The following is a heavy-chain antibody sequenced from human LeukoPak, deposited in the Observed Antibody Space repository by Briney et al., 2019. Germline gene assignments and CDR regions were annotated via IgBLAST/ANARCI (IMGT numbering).Heavy chain of an antibody. D-gene: IGHD3-10*01. Sequence: PGGSLRLSCAASGFTFSSYWMTWVRQAPGKGLEWVAFIRYDGSNKYYADSVKGRFTISRDNSKNIVYLQMNSLRAEDTAVYYCARDRSDAFDIWGQGTMVTVSS. J-gene: IGHJ3*02. CDR3: ARDRSDAFDI. CDR2: IRYDGSNK. CDR1: GFTFSSYW. V-gene: IGHV3-30*02.